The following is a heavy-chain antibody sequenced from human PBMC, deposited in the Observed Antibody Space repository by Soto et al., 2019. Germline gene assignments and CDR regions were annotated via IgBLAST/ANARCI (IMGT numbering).Heavy chain of an antibody. Sequence: QVQLVESGGGVVQPGRSLRLSCAASGFTFSSYGMHWVRQAPGKGLEWVAVISYDGSNKYYADSVKGRFTISRDNSKNTLYLQMNSLRAEDTAVYYRAKDRNDPRVYYYYGMDVWGQGTTVTVSS. V-gene: IGHV3-30*18. D-gene: IGHD1-1*01. CDR2: ISYDGSNK. J-gene: IGHJ6*02. CDR3: AKDRNDPRVYYYYGMDV. CDR1: GFTFSSYG.